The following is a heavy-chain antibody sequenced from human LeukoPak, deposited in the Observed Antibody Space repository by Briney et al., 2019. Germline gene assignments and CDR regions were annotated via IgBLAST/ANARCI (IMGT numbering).Heavy chain of an antibody. J-gene: IGHJ4*02. CDR2: IYYSGST. V-gene: IGHV4-59*01. Sequence: SETLSLTCTVSGGSISSYYWSWIRQPPGKGLEWIGYIYYSGSTNYNPSLKSRVTISVDTSKNQFSLKLSSVTAADTAVYYCARLDDSSGYYYPYFDYWGQGTLVTVSS. CDR3: ARLDDSSGYYYPYFDY. D-gene: IGHD3-22*01. CDR1: GGSISSYY.